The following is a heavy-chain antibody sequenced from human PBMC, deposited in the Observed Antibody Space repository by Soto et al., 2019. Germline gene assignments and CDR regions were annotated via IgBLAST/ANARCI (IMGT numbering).Heavy chain of an antibody. D-gene: IGHD2-15*01. CDR3: ARPAYCSGGSCPNDAFDI. CDR1: GYSFTVYW. Sequence: XESLKISRKGSGYSFTVYWSSLVRQMRGKGLEWMGRIDPSDSYTNYSPSFQGHVTISADKSISTAYLQWSSLKASDSAMYYCARPAYCSGGSCPNDAFDIWGQGTMVTVSS. V-gene: IGHV5-10-1*01. CDR2: IDPSDSYT. J-gene: IGHJ3*02.